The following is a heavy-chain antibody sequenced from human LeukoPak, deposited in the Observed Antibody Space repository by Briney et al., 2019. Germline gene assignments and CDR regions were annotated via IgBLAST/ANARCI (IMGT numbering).Heavy chain of an antibody. V-gene: IGHV3-23*01. CDR3: AKDSGYCSSTSCYKEDY. CDR1: GVTFSSYA. CDR2: ISGSGGST. D-gene: IGHD2-2*02. Sequence: PGGSLRLSCGASGVTFSSYAMSGVRQAPGKGLEWVSAISGSGGSTYYADSVKGRFTISRDNSKNTLYLQMNSLRAEDMAVYYCAKDSGYCSSTSCYKEDYWGQGTLVTVSS. J-gene: IGHJ4*02.